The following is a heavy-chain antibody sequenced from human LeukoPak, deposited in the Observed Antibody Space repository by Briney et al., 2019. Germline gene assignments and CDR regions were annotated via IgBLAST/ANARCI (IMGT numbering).Heavy chain of an antibody. J-gene: IGHJ4*02. V-gene: IGHV3-23*01. CDR1: GFTLTNYA. Sequence: PGGSLRLSCAASGFTLTNYAMSWVRQAPGEGLEWVSTITGSGDGTYYADSVKGRFTISRVSSKNTLYLQMNSLRVEDTAVYYCATQNFDYWGQGTLVTVSS. CDR3: ATQNFDY. CDR2: ITGSGDGT.